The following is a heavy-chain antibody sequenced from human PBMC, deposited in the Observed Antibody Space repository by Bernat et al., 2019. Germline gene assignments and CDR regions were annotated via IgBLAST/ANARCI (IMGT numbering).Heavy chain of an antibody. J-gene: IGHJ4*02. CDR3: ARDPELASVVPAAPRGLDY. Sequence: QVQLVESGGGVVQPGRSLRLSCAASGFTFSSYGMHWVRQAPGKGLEWVAVISYDGSNKYYADSVKGRFTISRDNSKNTLYLQMNSLRAEDTAVYYCARDPELASVVPAAPRGLDYWGQGTLVTVSS. D-gene: IGHD2-2*01. CDR2: ISYDGSNK. V-gene: IGHV3-30*03. CDR1: GFTFSSYG.